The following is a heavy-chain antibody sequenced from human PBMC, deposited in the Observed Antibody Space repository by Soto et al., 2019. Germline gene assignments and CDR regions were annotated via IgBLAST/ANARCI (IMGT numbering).Heavy chain of an antibody. D-gene: IGHD3-10*01. CDR2: ISGSGGST. CDR3: AKNPTTMVRGVEAWFDP. CDR1: GFTFSSYA. J-gene: IGHJ5*02. V-gene: IGHV3-23*01. Sequence: GGSLRLSCAASGFTFSSYAMSWVRQAPGKGLEWVSAISGSGGSTYYADSVKGRFTISRDNSKNTLYLQMNSLRAEDTAVYYCAKNPTTMVRGVEAWFDPWGQGTLVTVSS.